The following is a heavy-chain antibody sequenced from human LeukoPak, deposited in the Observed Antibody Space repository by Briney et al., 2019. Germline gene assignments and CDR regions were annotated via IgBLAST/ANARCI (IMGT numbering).Heavy chain of an antibody. CDR3: ARDRSGFCSVDY. CDR2: ISNDGNSK. Sequence: GGSLRLSCAASGFTFSENNVHWVRQAPGKGLEWVTLISNDGNSKDYADSVQGRFTLSGDNSKTTLYLQMNSLRAEDTAVYYCARDRSGFCSVDYWGQGTLVTVSS. J-gene: IGHJ4*02. V-gene: IGHV3-30-3*01. CDR1: GFTFSENN. D-gene: IGHD5-12*01.